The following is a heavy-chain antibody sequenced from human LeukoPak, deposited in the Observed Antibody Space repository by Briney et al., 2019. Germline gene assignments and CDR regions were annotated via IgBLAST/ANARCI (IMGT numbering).Heavy chain of an antibody. CDR2: INPSGGST. V-gene: IGHV1-46*01. Sequence: GASVKVSCKASGYTFTSYYMHWVRQAPGQGLEWMGIINPSGGSTGYAQKFQGRVTMTRDTSTSTVYMELSSLRSEDTAVYYCARDTPISGYDSPLFDYWGQGTLVTVSS. D-gene: IGHD5-12*01. J-gene: IGHJ4*02. CDR1: GYTFTSYY. CDR3: ARDTPISGYDSPLFDY.